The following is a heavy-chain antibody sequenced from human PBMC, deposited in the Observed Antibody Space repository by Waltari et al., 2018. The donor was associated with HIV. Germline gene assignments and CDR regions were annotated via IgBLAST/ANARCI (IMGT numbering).Heavy chain of an antibody. J-gene: IGHJ3*01. CDR2: IRGGGET. D-gene: IGHD3-10*01. CDR1: GFIFTDFA. Sequence: QLLESGGGLVEHGGSLRLSCADSGFIFTDFAMDWVRQAPRKGLEWVSAIRGGGETFYADSVKGRFTISRDNSKNTLYLQMNSLRADDAAVYYCVKDSGRAADVFDLWG. V-gene: IGHV3-23*01. CDR3: VKDSGRAADVFDL.